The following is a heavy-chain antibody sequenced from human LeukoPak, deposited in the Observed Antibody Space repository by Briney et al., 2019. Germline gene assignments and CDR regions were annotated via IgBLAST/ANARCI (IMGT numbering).Heavy chain of an antibody. CDR3: ARQGI. CDR2: INQDASEK. CDR1: GFTFSGSS. Sequence: GGSLRLSCAGSGFTFSGSSMHWVRQAPGKGLEWVANINQDASEKYYVDSVKGRFTISRDNAKNSLYLQMNSLRVEDTAMYYCARQGIWGQRTLVTVSS. D-gene: IGHD2-21*01. V-gene: IGHV3-7*04. J-gene: IGHJ4*02.